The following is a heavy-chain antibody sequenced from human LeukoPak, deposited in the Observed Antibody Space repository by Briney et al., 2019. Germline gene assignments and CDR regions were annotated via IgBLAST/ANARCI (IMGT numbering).Heavy chain of an antibody. CDR1: GGSFSGYY. Sequence: SETLSLTCAVYGGSFSGYYWSWIRQPPGKGLEWIGEINHSGSTNYNPSLKSRVTISVDTSKNQFSLKLSSVTAADTAVYYCARGVNGYSYGYFYYYYYMDVWGKGTTVTVSS. D-gene: IGHD5-18*01. J-gene: IGHJ6*03. CDR2: INHSGST. V-gene: IGHV4-34*01. CDR3: ARGVNGYSYGYFYYYYYMDV.